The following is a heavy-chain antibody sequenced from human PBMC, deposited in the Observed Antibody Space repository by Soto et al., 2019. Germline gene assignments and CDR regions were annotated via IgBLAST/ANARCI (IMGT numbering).Heavy chain of an antibody. D-gene: IGHD2-15*01. CDR1: GFSLTTGRVG. J-gene: IGHJ4*02. CDR3: THRLVGSGQGY. V-gene: IGHV2-5*01. CDR2: IHWNDDN. Sequence: QITLEETGPTLVKPTQTLTLTCTFSGFSLTTGRVGVGWIRQPPGKALEWLAVIHWNDDNHYSPSLKSRLTITKDTSKNQVVLTMTNMDPVDTATYYCTHRLVGSGQGYWGQGTLVTVSS.